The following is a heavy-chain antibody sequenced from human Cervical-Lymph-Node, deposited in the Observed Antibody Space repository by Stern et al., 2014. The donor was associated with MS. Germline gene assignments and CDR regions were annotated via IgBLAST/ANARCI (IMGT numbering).Heavy chain of an antibody. D-gene: IGHD1-1*01. CDR3: ARDTSSPERSDW. CDR2: ITNVGSS. V-gene: IGHV3-53*01. Sequence: EVQLVASGGGVLQPGGSLRLSCTASGFTFSRSYMKWVRQAPGKGLEWVSLITNVGSSFYTDSVKGRFTISRDDSKNTVYLHMTSLRAEDTAMYYCARDTSSPERSDWWGQGTLVTVSS. CDR1: GFTFSRSY. J-gene: IGHJ4*02.